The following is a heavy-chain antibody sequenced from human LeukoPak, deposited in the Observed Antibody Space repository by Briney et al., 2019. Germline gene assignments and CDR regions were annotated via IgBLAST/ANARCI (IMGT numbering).Heavy chain of an antibody. D-gene: IGHD2-2*01. Sequence: SETLSLTCTVSGGSISSYYWNWIRQPPGKALEWSAYIYYSGGTKYNPSLKSRATISVDTSKNQFSLKVSSVTAADAAVYYCARGCSSTSCDPYYYYAMDVWGQGTTVTVSS. CDR3: ARGCSSTSCDPYYYYAMDV. CDR2: IYYSGGT. CDR1: GGSISSYY. V-gene: IGHV4-59*01. J-gene: IGHJ6*02.